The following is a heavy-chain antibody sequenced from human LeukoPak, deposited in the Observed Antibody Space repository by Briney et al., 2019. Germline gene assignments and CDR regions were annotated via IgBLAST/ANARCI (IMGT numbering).Heavy chain of an antibody. Sequence: GASVKVSCKASGYSFTSHYMHWVRQAPGQGLEWLGLINPTGSSTLYAQKFQGRVTMTRDMSTTTDYMELSSLRSDDTAVYYCARGVYRAAVYYYYMDVWGKGTTVTISS. J-gene: IGHJ6*03. D-gene: IGHD6-13*01. V-gene: IGHV1-46*01. CDR1: GYSFTSHY. CDR3: ARGVYRAAVYYYYMDV. CDR2: INPTGSST.